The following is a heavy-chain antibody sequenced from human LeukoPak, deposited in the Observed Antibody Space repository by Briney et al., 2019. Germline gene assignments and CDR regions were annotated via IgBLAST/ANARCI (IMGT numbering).Heavy chain of an antibody. CDR2: ISGSGGST. CDR3: AKDVDYVWGSYSGADWFDP. V-gene: IGHV3-23*01. CDR1: GFTFSSYA. Sequence: GGSLRLSCAASGFTFSSYAMSWVRQAPGKGLEWVSSISGSGGSTYYADSVKGRFTISRDNSKNTLYLQMNSLRAEDTAVYYCAKDVDYVWGSYSGADWFDPWGQGTLVTVSS. J-gene: IGHJ5*02. D-gene: IGHD3-16*01.